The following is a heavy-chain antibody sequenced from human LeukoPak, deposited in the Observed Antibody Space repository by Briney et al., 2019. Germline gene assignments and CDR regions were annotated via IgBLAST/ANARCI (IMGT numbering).Heavy chain of an antibody. V-gene: IGHV1-2*02. J-gene: IGHJ4*02. D-gene: IGHD2/OR15-2a*01. CDR3: ARDYRFSTVDY. Sequence: ASVKVSCKASGYTFTGYYMHWVRQAPGQGLEWMGWINPSTGGTNYAQRFQGRVTMTRDTSIRTAYMELRSLRSDDTAVYYCARDYRFSTVDYWGQGTLVTVSS. CDR1: GYTFTGYY. CDR2: INPSTGGT.